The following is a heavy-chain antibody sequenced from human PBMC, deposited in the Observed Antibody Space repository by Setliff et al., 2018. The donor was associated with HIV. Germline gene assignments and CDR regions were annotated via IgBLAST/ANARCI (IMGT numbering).Heavy chain of an antibody. V-gene: IGHV1-69*10. CDR2: IIPILTIA. J-gene: IGHJ4*02. Sequence: SVKVSCKASGGTFSSYAISWVRQAPGQRLEWMGGIIPILTIANYAQKFQGRVTITADESTSTAYMELSSLRSEDTAVYYCARDYSPTFYYYDSSGTFDYWGQGTLVTVSS. D-gene: IGHD3-22*01. CDR3: ARDYSPTFYYYDSSGTFDY. CDR1: GGTFSSYA.